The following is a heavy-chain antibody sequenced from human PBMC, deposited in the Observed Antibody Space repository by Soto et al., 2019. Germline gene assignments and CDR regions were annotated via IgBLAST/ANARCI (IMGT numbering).Heavy chain of an antibody. CDR1: GFTFSSYS. CDR2: ISSSSSTI. D-gene: IGHD2-2*01. J-gene: IGHJ5*02. CDR3: ARAPRCSSTSCRGWFDP. V-gene: IGHV3-48*02. Sequence: EVQLVESGGGLVQPGGSLRLSCAASGFTFSSYSMNWVRQAPGKGLEWVSYISSSSSTIYYADSVKGRFTISRDNAKNSLYLQMNSLRDEDTAVYYCARAPRCSSTSCRGWFDPWGQGTLVTVSS.